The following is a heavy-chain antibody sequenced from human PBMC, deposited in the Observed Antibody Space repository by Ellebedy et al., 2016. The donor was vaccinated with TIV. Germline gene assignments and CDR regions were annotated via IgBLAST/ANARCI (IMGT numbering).Heavy chain of an antibody. Sequence: MPSETLSLTCNVSGASIITYYWNWIRQSPGKGLEWIGYMSYSGSTNYNPSLKSRVTISVDTSKNQFSLRLSSVTAADTAVYYCASRASGRSDLGRVVYFDYWGQGTLVTVSS. D-gene: IGHD1-26*01. V-gene: IGHV4-59*08. CDR2: MSYSGST. CDR3: ASRASGRSDLGRVVYFDY. J-gene: IGHJ4*02. CDR1: GASIITYY.